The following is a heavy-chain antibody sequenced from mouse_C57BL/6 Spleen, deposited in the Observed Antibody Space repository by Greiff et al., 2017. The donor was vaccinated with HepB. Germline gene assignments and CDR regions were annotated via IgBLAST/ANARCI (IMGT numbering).Heavy chain of an antibody. Sequence: EVQLVESGGGLVKPGGSLKLSCAASGFTFSDYGMHWVRQAPEKGLEWVAYISSGSSTIYYADTVKGRFTISRDNAKNTLFLQMTSLRSEDTAMYYCANSNYNYAMDYWGQGTSVTVSS. CDR1: GFTFSDYG. D-gene: IGHD2-5*01. V-gene: IGHV5-17*01. CDR3: ANSNYNYAMDY. J-gene: IGHJ4*01. CDR2: ISSGSSTI.